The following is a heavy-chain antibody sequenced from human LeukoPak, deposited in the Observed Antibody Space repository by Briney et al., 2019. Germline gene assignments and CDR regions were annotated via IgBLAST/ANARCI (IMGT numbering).Heavy chain of an antibody. J-gene: IGHJ4*02. CDR2: ISGSGGST. D-gene: IGHD3-22*01. Sequence: HSGGSLRLSCAASGFTFSSYAMSWVRQAPGKGLEWVSAISGSGGSTYYADSVKGRFTISRDNSKNTLYLQMNSLRAEDTAVYYCAKDQYYYDSSGYYYGHDYWGQGILVTVSS. V-gene: IGHV3-23*01. CDR1: GFTFSSYA. CDR3: AKDQYYYDSSGYYYGHDY.